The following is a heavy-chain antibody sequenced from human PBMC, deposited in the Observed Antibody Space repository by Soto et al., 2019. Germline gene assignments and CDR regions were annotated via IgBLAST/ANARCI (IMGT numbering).Heavy chain of an antibody. CDR2: ISYDANNK. Sequence: GGSLRLSCAASGFTFSSYAMHWVRQAPGKGLEWVAVISYDANNKNYADSVKGRFTISRDNSKNTLYLQMNSLRVEDTAVYYFASGYSYGTDYYYYGMDVWGQGTTVTVSS. CDR3: ASGYSYGTDYYYYGMDV. CDR1: GFTFSSYA. D-gene: IGHD5-18*01. V-gene: IGHV3-30-3*01. J-gene: IGHJ6*02.